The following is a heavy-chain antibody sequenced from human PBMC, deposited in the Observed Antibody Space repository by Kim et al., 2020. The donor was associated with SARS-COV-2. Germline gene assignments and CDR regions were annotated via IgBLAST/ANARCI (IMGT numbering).Heavy chain of an antibody. CDR3: TTDPRLMITFGGVIVPPDY. D-gene: IGHD3-16*02. J-gene: IGHJ4*02. Sequence: GGSLRLSCAASGFTFSNAWMSWVRQAPGKGLEWVGRIKSKTDGGTTDYAAPVKGRFTISRDDSKNTLYLQMNSLKTEDTAVYYCTTDPRLMITFGGVIVPPDYWGQGTLVTVSS. CDR2: IKSKTDGGTT. CDR1: GFTFSNAW. V-gene: IGHV3-15*01.